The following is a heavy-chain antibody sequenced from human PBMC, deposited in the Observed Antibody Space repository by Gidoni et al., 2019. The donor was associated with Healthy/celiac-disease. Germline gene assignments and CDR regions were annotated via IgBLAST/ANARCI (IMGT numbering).Heavy chain of an antibody. CDR1: GFTFSSYW. CDR2: INRDGSST. Sequence: EVQLVESGGGLVQPGGSLRLSCAASGFTFSSYWMHWVRPAPGKGLVWVSRINRDGSSTSYADSVKGRFTISRDNAKNTLYLQMNSLRAEDTAVYYCARDTVGEGFDRWGQGTLVTVSS. D-gene: IGHD1-26*01. CDR3: ARDTVGEGFDR. V-gene: IGHV3-74*01. J-gene: IGHJ5*02.